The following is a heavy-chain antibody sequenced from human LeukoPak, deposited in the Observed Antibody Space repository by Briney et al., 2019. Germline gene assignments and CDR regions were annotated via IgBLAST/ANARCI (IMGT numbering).Heavy chain of an antibody. V-gene: IGHV1-18*01. CDR2: ISANNGNT. D-gene: IGHD1-26*01. Sequence: ASVNVSCKASGYTFTSYGISWVRQAPGQGLEWMGWISANNGNTNYAQKLQGRVTMTTDTSTSTAYMELRSLRSDDTAVYYCARWAYVGVHDYWGQGTLVTVSS. CDR1: GYTFTSYG. J-gene: IGHJ4*02. CDR3: ARWAYVGVHDY.